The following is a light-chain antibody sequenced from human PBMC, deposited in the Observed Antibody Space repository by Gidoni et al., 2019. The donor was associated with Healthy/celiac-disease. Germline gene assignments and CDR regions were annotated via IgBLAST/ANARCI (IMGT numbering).Light chain of an antibody. CDR1: SSKLGSND. CDR2: RNY. CDR3: AAWDDILRVHVV. Sequence: TVLTQPPYAYGTPGQRVNISCSGSSSKLGSNDVYWYQQPPGTAPNLLIYRNYQRPSGVPHRFSGSKSGPSASLAISGLRSEDEADYYCAAWDDILRVHVVFGGGTKLTVL. V-gene: IGLV1-47*01. J-gene: IGLJ2*01.